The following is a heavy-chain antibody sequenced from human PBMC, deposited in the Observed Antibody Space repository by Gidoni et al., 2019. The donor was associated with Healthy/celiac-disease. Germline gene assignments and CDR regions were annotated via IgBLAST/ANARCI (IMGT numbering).Heavy chain of an antibody. V-gene: IGHV3-23*01. J-gene: IGHJ6*02. Sequence: EVQLLESGGGLVQPGGSLRLSCAASGFTFSSYAMSWVRQAPGKGLEWVSAISGSGGSTYYADSVKGRFTISRDNSKNTLYLQMNSLRAEDTAVYYCAKGVGYSYGHGYYGMDVWGQGTTVTVSS. CDR3: AKGVGYSYGHGYYGMDV. CDR1: GFTFSSYA. D-gene: IGHD5-18*01. CDR2: ISGSGGST.